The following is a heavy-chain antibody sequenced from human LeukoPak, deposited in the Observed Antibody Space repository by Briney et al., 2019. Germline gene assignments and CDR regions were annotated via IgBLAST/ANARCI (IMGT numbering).Heavy chain of an antibody. Sequence: SETLSLTCTVSGGSISSSSYYWGWIRQPPGKDLEWIGYIWPSGSTNYNPSLSGRVAISLDKSRNHFTLMVTAVTAADTAFYYCARKGPEHLPTYFDHWGRGILVTVSS. V-gene: IGHV4-61*05. CDR3: ARKGPEHLPTYFDH. CDR2: IWPSGST. D-gene: IGHD2-21*01. J-gene: IGHJ4*02. CDR1: GGSISSSSYY.